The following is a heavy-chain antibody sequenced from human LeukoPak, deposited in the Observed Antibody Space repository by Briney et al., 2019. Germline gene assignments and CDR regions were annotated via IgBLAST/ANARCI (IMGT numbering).Heavy chain of an antibody. CDR1: GGSISSGGYY. J-gene: IGHJ4*02. CDR2: IYYSGST. Sequence: PSETLSLTCTVSGGSISSGGYYWSWIRQHPGKGLEWIGYIYYSGSTYYNPSLKSRVTISVDTSKNQFSLKLSSVTAADTAVYYCARARDRLRRSGSPMGGYFDYWGQGTLVTVSS. V-gene: IGHV4-31*03. D-gene: IGHD1-26*01. CDR3: ARARDRLRRSGSPMGGYFDY.